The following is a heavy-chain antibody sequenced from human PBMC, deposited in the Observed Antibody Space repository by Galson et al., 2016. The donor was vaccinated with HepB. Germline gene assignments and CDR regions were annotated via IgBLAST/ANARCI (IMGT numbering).Heavy chain of an antibody. CDR3: ARNFVRGVNPGFDI. CDR1: GGSISSHPYY. V-gene: IGHV4-39*01. CDR2: IQYSGNT. Sequence: SETLSLTCTVSGGSISSHPYYWGWVRQSPGKALEWIGSIQYSGNTYYNPALSSRATIFIDTSKNQISLTLTSVTAADTALYSCARNFVRGVNPGFDIWGRGTMVTVSS. D-gene: IGHD3-10*01. J-gene: IGHJ3*02.